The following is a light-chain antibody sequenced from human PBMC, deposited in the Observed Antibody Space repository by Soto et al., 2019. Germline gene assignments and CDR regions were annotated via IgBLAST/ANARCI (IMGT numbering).Light chain of an antibody. V-gene: IGLV1-40*01. CDR2: GNS. J-gene: IGLJ1*01. CDR1: SSNIGAGYD. Sequence: QSVLTQPPSVSGAPGQRVTISCTGSSSNIGAGYDVHWYQQLPGTAPKLLIYGNSNRPSGVPDRFSGSKSGTSASLAITGLQAEDEAEYYCQSYDSSLYVFGTWTKLTVL. CDR3: QSYDSSLYV.